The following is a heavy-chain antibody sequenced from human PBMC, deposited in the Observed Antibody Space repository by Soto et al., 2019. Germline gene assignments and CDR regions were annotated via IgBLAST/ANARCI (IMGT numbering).Heavy chain of an antibody. J-gene: IGHJ3*01. V-gene: IGHV3-15*01. Sequence: GRSLTLSCAASGFTFTNFWTSWTRQAPGKGLEWVGRIKNRRDGGTADYAAPVKGRSIISRDDSKNSLYLEMNSLRTEDTAVYYCASFNQSDAFNLLGQGTMVTVSS. CDR2: IKNRRDGGTA. CDR3: ASFNQSDAFNL. CDR1: GFTFTNFW.